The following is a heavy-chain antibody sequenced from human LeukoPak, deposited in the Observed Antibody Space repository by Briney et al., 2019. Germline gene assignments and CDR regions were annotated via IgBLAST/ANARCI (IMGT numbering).Heavy chain of an antibody. D-gene: IGHD3-9*01. CDR1: GGTFTNYA. V-gene: IGHV1-69*04. J-gene: IGHJ4*02. Sequence: SVKVSCKASGGTFTNYAINWVRQAPGQGLEWMGRIIPILDVINYAQKFQGRVTITADQSTSTAYMELSSLRSEDAAVYYCARGGGVDILTGFQYWGQGTLVTVSS. CDR3: ARGGGVDILTGFQY. CDR2: IIPILDVI.